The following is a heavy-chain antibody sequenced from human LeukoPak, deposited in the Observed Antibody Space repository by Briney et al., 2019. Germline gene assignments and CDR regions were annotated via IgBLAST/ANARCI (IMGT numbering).Heavy chain of an antibody. CDR3: AGGGGY. CDR1: GGSLSGYR. D-gene: IGHD3-16*01. CDR2: INHSGST. J-gene: IGHJ4*02. Sequence: SETLSLTCAVSGGSLSGYRWSWIRQPPGKGLEWIADINHSGSTKYNPYPKSRVTISVEKSTNQLSLNLSSVTAAGTAVYYCAGGGGYWGQGTLVTVSA. V-gene: IGHV4-34*01.